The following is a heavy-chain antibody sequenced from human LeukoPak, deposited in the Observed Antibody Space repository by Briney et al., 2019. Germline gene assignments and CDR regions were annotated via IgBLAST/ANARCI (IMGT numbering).Heavy chain of an antibody. CDR1: GYTFTGYN. Sequence: ASVKVSCKSSGYTFTGYNMQWLRQAPGQGLEWMGWINPNSGGTNYEQKFQGRVTMTRDTSISTAYMELSRLRSDDTAVYYCARDGHFDYWGQGTLVTVSS. V-gene: IGHV1-2*02. CDR2: INPNSGGT. J-gene: IGHJ4*02. CDR3: ARDGHFDY.